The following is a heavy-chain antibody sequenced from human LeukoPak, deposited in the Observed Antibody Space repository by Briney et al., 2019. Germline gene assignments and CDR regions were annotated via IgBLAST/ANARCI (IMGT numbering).Heavy chain of an antibody. V-gene: IGHV3-7*03. CDR2: IKLVGSEK. Sequence: GGSLRLSCVASGFTFGKYWMSWVRQAPGKGLEWVANIKLVGSEKNYVDSVKGRFTISRDNTKNSLYLQMNSLRAEDTAVFYCARDQYDTWSRRGNFDSWGQGTLVIVSS. CDR1: GFTFGKYW. J-gene: IGHJ4*02. D-gene: IGHD3-3*01. CDR3: ARDQYDTWSRRGNFDS.